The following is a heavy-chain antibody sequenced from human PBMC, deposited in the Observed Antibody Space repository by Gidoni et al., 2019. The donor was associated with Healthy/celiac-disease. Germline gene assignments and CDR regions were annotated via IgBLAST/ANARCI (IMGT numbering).Heavy chain of an antibody. D-gene: IGHD3-3*01. V-gene: IGHV3-64D*06. J-gene: IGHJ4*02. CDR1: GFPFSSYA. Sequence: EVQLVESGGGLVQPGGSLRLSFSASGFPFSSYALHWVRQAPGKGLEYVSAISSNGGSTYYADSVKGRFTISRDNSKNTLYLQMSSLRAEDTAVYYCVKGTTTTIFGVVMWGQGTLVTVSS. CDR2: ISSNGGST. CDR3: VKGTTTTIFGVVM.